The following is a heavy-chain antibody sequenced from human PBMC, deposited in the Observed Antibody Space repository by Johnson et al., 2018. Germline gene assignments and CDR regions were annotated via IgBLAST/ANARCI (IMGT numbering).Heavy chain of an antibody. V-gene: IGHV3-21*01. D-gene: IGHD5-12*01. CDR1: GFTFSAYR. J-gene: IGHJ6*03. CDR3: ARRNDGYDFGYYLDV. Sequence: VQLVESGGGLVQPGGSLRLSCEASGFTFSAYRMSWVRQAPGKGLEWVSSISTTSHYIYYVDSVKGRFTISRDNSRDSLYLQMDNLRAEDTAVYYCARRNDGYDFGYYLDVWGKGTTVTVSS. CDR2: ISTTSHYI.